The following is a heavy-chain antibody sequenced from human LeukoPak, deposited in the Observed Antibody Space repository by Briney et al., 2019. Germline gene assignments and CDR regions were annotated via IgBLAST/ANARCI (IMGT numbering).Heavy chain of an antibody. CDR1: GGSISSHY. Sequence: PSETLSLTCTVSGGSISSHYWSWIRQPPGKGLEWIGYIYYSGSTNYNLSLKSRVTISVDTSKNQFSLKLSSVTAADTAVYYCARYHCSGGTCYHFDYWGQGALVTVSS. CDR3: ARYHCSGGTCYHFDY. V-gene: IGHV4-59*08. CDR2: IYYSGST. D-gene: IGHD2-15*01. J-gene: IGHJ4*02.